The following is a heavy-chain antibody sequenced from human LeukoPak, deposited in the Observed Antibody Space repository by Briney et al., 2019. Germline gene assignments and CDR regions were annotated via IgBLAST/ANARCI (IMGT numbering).Heavy chain of an antibody. CDR1: GXYISSGSYY. D-gene: IGHD6-13*01. Sequence: SETLSLTCTVSGXYISSGSYYWGWIRQPPGKGLEWIGSMYYSGSTYYNPSLESRVTISVDTSKNQFSLKLSSVTAADTAVYYCARQGYSTRWYYFDYWGQGTLVTVSS. CDR3: ARQGYSTRWYYFDY. V-gene: IGHV4-39*01. J-gene: IGHJ4*02. CDR2: MYYSGST.